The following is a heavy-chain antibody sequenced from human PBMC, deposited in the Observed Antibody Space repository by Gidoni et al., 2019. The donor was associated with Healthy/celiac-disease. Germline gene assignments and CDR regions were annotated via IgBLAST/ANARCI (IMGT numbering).Heavy chain of an antibody. J-gene: IGHJ4*02. D-gene: IGHD3-10*01. CDR1: GFTFSSYS. Sequence: EVQLVESGGGLVKPGGSLRLSCASSGFTFSSYSMNWVRQAPGKGLEWVSSISSSSSYIYYADSVKGRFTISRDNAKNSLYLQMNSLRAEDTAVYYCARDLVRNLGPGGYWGQGTLVTVSS. V-gene: IGHV3-21*01. CDR3: ARDLVRNLGPGGY. CDR2: ISSSSSYI.